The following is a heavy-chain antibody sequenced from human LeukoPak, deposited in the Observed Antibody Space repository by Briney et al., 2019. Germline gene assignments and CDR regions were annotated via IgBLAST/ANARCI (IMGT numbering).Heavy chain of an antibody. J-gene: IGHJ4*02. V-gene: IGHV1-46*01. CDR3: ARIAYSSSFDY. Sequence: GASVKVSCTASGYTFTSYYMHWVRQAPGQGHEWMGIINPSGGSTSYAQKFQGRVTMTRDMSTSTVYMELSSLRSEDTAVYYCARIAYSSSFDYWGQGTLVTVSS. CDR1: GYTFTSYY. CDR2: INPSGGST. D-gene: IGHD6-6*01.